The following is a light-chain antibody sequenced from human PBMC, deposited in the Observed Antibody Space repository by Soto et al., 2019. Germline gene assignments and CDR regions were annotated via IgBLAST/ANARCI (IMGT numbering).Light chain of an antibody. V-gene: IGLV1-51*01. J-gene: IGLJ2*01. Sequence: QSVLTQPPSVSAAPGQKVTISCSGSSSNIGNNFVSWYQQLPGTAPKLLIYDNNKRPSGIPDRFSGSQSGTSATLGITGLQTGDEADYYCGTWDSSLSAGVFGGGTKVTV. CDR1: SSNIGNNF. CDR3: GTWDSSLSAGV. CDR2: DNN.